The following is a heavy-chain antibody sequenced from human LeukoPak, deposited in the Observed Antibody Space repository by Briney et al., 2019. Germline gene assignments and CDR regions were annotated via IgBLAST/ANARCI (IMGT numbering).Heavy chain of an antibody. CDR2: ISSSGSTI. CDR3: ARDEIPGGYDYKAFDY. V-gene: IGHV3-48*04. Sequence: GRSLRLSCAASGFTFSSYAMHWVRQAPGKGLEWVSYISSSGSTIYYADSVKGRFTISRDNAKNSLYLQMNSLRAEDTAVYYCARDEIPGGYDYKAFDYWGQGTLVTVSS. D-gene: IGHD5-12*01. CDR1: GFTFSSYA. J-gene: IGHJ4*02.